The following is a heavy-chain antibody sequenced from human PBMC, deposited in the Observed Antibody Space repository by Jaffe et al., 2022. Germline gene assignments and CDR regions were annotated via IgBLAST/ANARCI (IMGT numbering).Heavy chain of an antibody. J-gene: IGHJ4*02. D-gene: IGHD3-10*01. V-gene: IGHV3-48*01. CDR3: VREQSWFRELD. CDR2: ISISSSPI. CDR1: GFIFSDYN. Sequence: EVQLVESGGGLVQPGGSLRLSCAASGFIFSDYNMNWVRQAPGKGLEWISKISISSSPIYYSDSVRGRFTISRDDAKNSLYLQMNSLRAEDTAVYYCVREQSWFRELDWGQGTLVTVSS.